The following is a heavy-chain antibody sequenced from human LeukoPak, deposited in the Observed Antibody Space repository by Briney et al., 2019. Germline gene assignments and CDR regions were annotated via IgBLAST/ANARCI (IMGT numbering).Heavy chain of an antibody. CDR2: IIPILGIA. V-gene: IGHV1-69*04. J-gene: IGHJ3*02. Sequence: SVKVSCKASGYTFTSYGISWVRQAPGQGLEWMGRIIPILGIANYAQKFQGRVTITADKSTSTAYMELSSLRSEDTAVYYCAQYSGSYYGAFDIWGQGTMVTVSS. D-gene: IGHD1-26*01. CDR3: AQYSGSYYGAFDI. CDR1: GYTFTSYG.